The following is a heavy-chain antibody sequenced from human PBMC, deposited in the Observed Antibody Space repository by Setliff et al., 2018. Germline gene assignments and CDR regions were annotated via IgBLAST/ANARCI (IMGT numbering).Heavy chain of an antibody. V-gene: IGHV4-31*03. CDR1: GDSIGRGGYY. CDR2: IYYSGST. Sequence: PSETLSLTCTVSGDSIGRGGYYWSWIRQQPGKGLEWIASIYYSGSTYYNPSLKSRPTISLDTSKNQFSLTLSSVTAADTAVYYCARMSGFLYMDVWGKGTTVTVS. J-gene: IGHJ6*03. CDR3: ARMSGFLYMDV. D-gene: IGHD3-3*01.